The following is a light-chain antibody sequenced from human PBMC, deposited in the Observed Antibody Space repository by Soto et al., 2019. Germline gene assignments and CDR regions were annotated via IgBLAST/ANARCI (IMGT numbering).Light chain of an antibody. V-gene: IGLV2-8*01. J-gene: IGLJ3*02. CDR3: SSYAGSNNWV. Sequence: QSARAQPPSASGSPGQSVTLSCTGTSSDVGGYNYVSWYQQHPGRAPKLIIYEVTKRPSGVPDRFSGSKSGNTASLTVSGLQAEDEADYYCSSYAGSNNWVFGGGTQLTVL. CDR1: SSDVGGYNY. CDR2: EVT.